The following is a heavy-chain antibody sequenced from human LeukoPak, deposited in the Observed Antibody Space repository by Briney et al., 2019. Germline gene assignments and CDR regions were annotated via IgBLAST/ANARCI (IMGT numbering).Heavy chain of an antibody. D-gene: IGHD1-26*01. CDR1: GYIFTGYY. CDR3: ARVYSGSYYYYYYMDV. Sequence: ASVKVSCKASGYIFTGYYMHWVRQAPGQGLEWMGWINPNSGGTNYAQKFQGRVTMTRDTSISTAYMELSRLRSDDTAVYYCARVYSGSYYYYYYMDVWGKGTTVTISS. J-gene: IGHJ6*03. V-gene: IGHV1-2*02. CDR2: INPNSGGT.